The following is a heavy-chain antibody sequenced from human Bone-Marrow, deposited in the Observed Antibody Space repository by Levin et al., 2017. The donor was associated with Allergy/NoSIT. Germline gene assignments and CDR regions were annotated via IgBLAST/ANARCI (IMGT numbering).Heavy chain of an antibody. Sequence: ASVKVSCKASGYTFNNYGISWVRQAPGQGLEWMGWISAYKGYTNYAQKLQDRVTMTTDTSTSTAYMELRSLRSDDTAVYYCARDCSSTSCYERRPRYYYYYSGMDVWGQGTTVTVSS. D-gene: IGHD2-2*01. V-gene: IGHV1-18*01. CDR3: ARDCSSTSCYERRPRYYYYYSGMDV. CDR2: ISAYKGYT. J-gene: IGHJ6*02. CDR1: GYTFNNYG.